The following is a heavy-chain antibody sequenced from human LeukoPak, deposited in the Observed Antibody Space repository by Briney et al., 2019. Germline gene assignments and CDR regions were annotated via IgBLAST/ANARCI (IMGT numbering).Heavy chain of an antibody. Sequence: SVKVSCKASGYTFTGDYMHWVRQAPGQGLEWMGGIIPIFGTANYAQKFQGRVTITADESTSTAYMELSSLRSEDTAVYYCARSTSGYDYRVDYWGQGTLVTVSS. D-gene: IGHD5-12*01. CDR2: IIPIFGTA. J-gene: IGHJ4*02. CDR1: GYTFTGDY. V-gene: IGHV1-69*13. CDR3: ARSTSGYDYRVDY.